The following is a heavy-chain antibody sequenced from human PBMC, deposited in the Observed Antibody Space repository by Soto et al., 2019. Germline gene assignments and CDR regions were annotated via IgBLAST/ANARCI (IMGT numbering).Heavy chain of an antibody. Sequence: QVQLQESGPGLVKPSGTLSLTCAVSGGSISTSNWWSWVRKPPGKGLEWIGAVYRTGSTNYNPSLESRLTISVDKSNNQFSLKLTSVTAADTAVYYCARARATIAAAAIFDCWGQGTLVTVSS. J-gene: IGHJ4*02. CDR2: VYRTGST. CDR3: ARARATIAAAAIFDC. V-gene: IGHV4-4*02. D-gene: IGHD6-13*01. CDR1: GGSISTSNW.